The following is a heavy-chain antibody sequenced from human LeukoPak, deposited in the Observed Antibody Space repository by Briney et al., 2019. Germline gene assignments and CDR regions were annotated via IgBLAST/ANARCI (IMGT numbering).Heavy chain of an antibody. CDR2: IIPIFGTA. Sequence: GASVKVSCKASGGTFSSYAISWVRQAPGQGLEWMGGIIPIFGTANYAQKFQGRVTITADESTSTAYMELSSLRSEDTAVYYCARGKPRASSVVVVITTPFDYWGQGTLVTVSS. CDR1: GGTFSSYA. CDR3: ARGKPRASSVVVVITTPFDY. J-gene: IGHJ4*02. V-gene: IGHV1-69*13. D-gene: IGHD3-22*01.